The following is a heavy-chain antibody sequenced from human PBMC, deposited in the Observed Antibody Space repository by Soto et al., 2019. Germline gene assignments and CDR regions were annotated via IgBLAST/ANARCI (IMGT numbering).Heavy chain of an antibody. CDR3: AGQTFTIAAASYGRSNWLDP. J-gene: IGHJ5*02. D-gene: IGHD6-25*01. CDR1: GGSITSSSHF. V-gene: IGHV4-39*01. CDR2: IYFTGNT. Sequence: SETLSLTCSASGGSITSSSHFWGWVRQPPGKGLEWIGTIYFTGNTYYTPSLKSRLTMSIDTSKNEFSLRLNSVTAAETAVYYCAGQTFTIAAASYGRSNWLDPWGAGTLLTVS.